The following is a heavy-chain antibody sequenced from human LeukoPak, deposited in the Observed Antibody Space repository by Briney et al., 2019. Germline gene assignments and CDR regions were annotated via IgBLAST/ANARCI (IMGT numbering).Heavy chain of an antibody. Sequence: GGSLRLSCAASGFTFSSYWMSWVRQAPGKGLEWVANIKQDGSEKYYLDSVKGRFTISRDNAKNSLYLQMNSLRAEDTAVYYCARSGTEYCTNGVCYYYYYYYMDVWGKGTTVTVSS. CDR1: GFTFSSYW. J-gene: IGHJ6*03. V-gene: IGHV3-7*01. D-gene: IGHD2-8*01. CDR2: IKQDGSEK. CDR3: ARSGTEYCTNGVCYYYYYYYMDV.